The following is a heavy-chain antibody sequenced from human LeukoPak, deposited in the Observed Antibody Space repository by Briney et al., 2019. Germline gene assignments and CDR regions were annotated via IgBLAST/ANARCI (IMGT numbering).Heavy chain of an antibody. CDR3: ARVSGSYFDY. V-gene: IGHV1-46*01. J-gene: IGHJ4*02. D-gene: IGHD1-26*01. CDR2: INPTDGIT. CDR1: GYTFTSYF. Sequence: GASVKVSCKASGYTFTSYFIHWVRQAPGQGLEWMGFINPTDGITTYAQRSQGRITMTRDTSTGTVYMELSSLRSEDTAVYYCARVSGSYFDYWGRGTLVTVSS.